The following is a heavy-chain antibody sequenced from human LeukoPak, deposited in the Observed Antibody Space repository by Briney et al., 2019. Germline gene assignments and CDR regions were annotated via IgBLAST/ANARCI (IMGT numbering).Heavy chain of an antibody. CDR1: GDSVSSNSAA. Sequence: SQTLSLTCAISGDSVSSNSAAWNWIRQSPSRGLEWLGRTYYRTKWYNDYAVSVKSRITINPDTSKNQFSLQLNSVTPEDTAVYYCAREGILRFLDSDAFDIWGQGTMVTVSS. D-gene: IGHD3-3*01. V-gene: IGHV6-1*01. J-gene: IGHJ3*02. CDR3: AREGILRFLDSDAFDI. CDR2: TYYRTKWYN.